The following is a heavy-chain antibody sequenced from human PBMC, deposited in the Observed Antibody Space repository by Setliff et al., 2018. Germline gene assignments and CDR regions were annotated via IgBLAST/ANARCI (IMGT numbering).Heavy chain of an antibody. CDR1: GYSISSGYYW. J-gene: IGHJ3*02. D-gene: IGHD6-19*01. Sequence: TLSLTCTVSGYSISSGYYWGWIRQPPGKALEWLALIYWDDDKYYSPSLNSRLTITKDTSKNQVVLTMTNMDPVDTATYYCAHKATVAGTFWGAFDIWGQGTMVTVSS. CDR2: IYWDDDK. CDR3: AHKATVAGTFWGAFDI. V-gene: IGHV2-5*02.